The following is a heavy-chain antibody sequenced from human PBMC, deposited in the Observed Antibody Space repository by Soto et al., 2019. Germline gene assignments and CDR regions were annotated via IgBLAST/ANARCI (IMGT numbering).Heavy chain of an antibody. CDR3: ARDTYYYDSSGYSSVGAFDI. V-gene: IGHV1-69*01. D-gene: IGHD3-22*01. Sequence: KVSCKASGGTFSSYAISWVRQAPGQGLEWMGGIIPIFGTANYAQKFQGRVTITADESTSTAYMELSSLRSEDTAVYYCARDTYYYDSSGYSSVGAFDIWGQGTMVTVSS. CDR2: IIPIFGTA. J-gene: IGHJ3*02. CDR1: GGTFSSYA.